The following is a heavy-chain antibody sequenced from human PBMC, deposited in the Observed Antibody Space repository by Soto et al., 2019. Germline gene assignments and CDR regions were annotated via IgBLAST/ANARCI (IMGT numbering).Heavy chain of an antibody. Sequence: PSETLSLTCTVSGGSISSSSYYWGWIRQPPGKGLEWIGSIYYSGSTYYNPSLKSRVTISVDTSKNQFPLKLSSVTAADTAVYYCARPNTKIGAFYIWGQGTMVTVSS. CDR1: GGSISSSSYY. D-gene: IGHD2-21*01. CDR2: IYYSGST. V-gene: IGHV4-39*01. CDR3: ARPNTKIGAFYI. J-gene: IGHJ3*02.